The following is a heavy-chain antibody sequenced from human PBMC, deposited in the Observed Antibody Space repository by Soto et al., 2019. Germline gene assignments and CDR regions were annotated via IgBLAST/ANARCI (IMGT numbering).Heavy chain of an antibody. J-gene: IGHJ4*02. V-gene: IGHV4-4*07. CDR1: GVSIINNY. CDR2: VYSSGRT. Sequence: SETLSLTCAVSGVSIINNYWTWIRQPAGKGLEWLGRVYSSGRTTYNPSLKSRPTMSVDTSKNQFSLHLSSVTAADTAVYYCARREDTFDFWGQGMLVTVSS. CDR3: ARREDTFDF.